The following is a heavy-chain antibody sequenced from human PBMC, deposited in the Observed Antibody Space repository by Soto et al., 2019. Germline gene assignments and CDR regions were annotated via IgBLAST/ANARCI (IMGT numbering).Heavy chain of an antibody. J-gene: IGHJ2*01. V-gene: IGHV3-7*01. Sequence: EVQLVESGGDLVQPGGSLRLSCAASGFTFSSYWMSWVRQAPGKGLEWVANIKQDGSEKYYVDSVKGRFTISRDNAKNSRYLQMNSLRAEDTAVYYCAGVLTGTTHYFDLWGRGTLVTVSS. CDR3: AGVLTGTTHYFDL. D-gene: IGHD1-7*01. CDR1: GFTFSSYW. CDR2: IKQDGSEK.